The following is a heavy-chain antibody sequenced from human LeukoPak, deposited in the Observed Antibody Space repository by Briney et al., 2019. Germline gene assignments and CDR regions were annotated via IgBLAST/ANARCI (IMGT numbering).Heavy chain of an antibody. CDR2: FSYYGIT. Sequence: SETLLLTCTFPGGAINSGHFWNCPRQPPGKDLGYIGCFSYYGITYHDPPLKSRVNMSIDTSKKQFSLKLASVTAAGTATYCCARGNYHFDYWVQGSLVTVSS. CDR1: GGAINSGHF. D-gene: IGHD3-16*01. CDR3: ARGNYHFDY. J-gene: IGHJ4*02. V-gene: IGHV4-31*03.